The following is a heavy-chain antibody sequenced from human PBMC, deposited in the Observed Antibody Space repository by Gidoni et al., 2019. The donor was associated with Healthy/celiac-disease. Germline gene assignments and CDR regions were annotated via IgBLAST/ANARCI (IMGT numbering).Heavy chain of an antibody. Sequence: QVQLVESGGGVVQPGRSLRLSCAASGFTFSSYAMHWVRQAPGKGLEWVAVISYDGSNKYYADSVKGRFTISRDNSKNTLYLQMNSLRAEDTAVYYCARALLRFLEWTLMDVWGQGTTVTVSS. D-gene: IGHD3-3*01. CDR1: GFTFSSYA. J-gene: IGHJ6*02. CDR2: ISYDGSNK. CDR3: ARALLRFLEWTLMDV. V-gene: IGHV3-30-3*01.